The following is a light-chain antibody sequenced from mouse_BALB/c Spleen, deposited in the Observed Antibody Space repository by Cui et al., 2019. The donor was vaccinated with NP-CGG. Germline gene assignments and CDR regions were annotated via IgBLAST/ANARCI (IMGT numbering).Light chain of an antibody. Sequence: DIKMIQSPSSMYASLGERVTITCKASQDINSYLSWFQQKPGKSPKTLIYRANRLVVGVPSRFSGSGSGQDYSLTISSLEYEDMGIYYCLQYDEFPRTFGGGTKLEI. CDR2: RAN. CDR1: QDINSY. V-gene: IGKV14-111*01. CDR3: LQYDEFPRT. J-gene: IGKJ1*01.